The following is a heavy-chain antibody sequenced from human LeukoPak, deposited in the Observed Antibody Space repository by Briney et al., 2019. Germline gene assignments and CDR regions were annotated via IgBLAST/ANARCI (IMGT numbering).Heavy chain of an antibody. Sequence: PSETLSLTCTVSGGSISSCYWSWIRQPPGKGLEWIGYIYYSGSTYYNPSLKSRVTISVDTSKNQFSLKLSSVTAADTAVYYCARHTIFGVVTLDYWGQGTLVTVSS. CDR3: ARHTIFGVVTLDY. V-gene: IGHV4-59*08. CDR1: GGSISSCY. D-gene: IGHD3-3*01. J-gene: IGHJ4*02. CDR2: IYYSGST.